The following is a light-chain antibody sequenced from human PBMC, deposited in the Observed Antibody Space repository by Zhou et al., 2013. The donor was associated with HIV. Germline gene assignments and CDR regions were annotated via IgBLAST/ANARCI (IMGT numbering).Light chain of an antibody. J-gene: IGKJ4*01. V-gene: IGKV3-15*01. Sequence: EVLMTQSPVTLSVSPGGRATLSCRASQSVDTYLAWYQQRPGQPPRLLIYDASTRATGVPVRFSGSGSGTEFTLTIAGLQSEDVAVYYCQQYGSSPRLTFGGGTKVEIK. CDR1: QSVDTY. CDR3: QQYGSSPRLT. CDR2: DAS.